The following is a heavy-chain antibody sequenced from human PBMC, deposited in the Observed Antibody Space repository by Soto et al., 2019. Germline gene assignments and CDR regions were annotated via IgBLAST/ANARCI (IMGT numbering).Heavy chain of an antibody. CDR1: GFPFSSYW. D-gene: IGHD3-16*01. V-gene: IGHV3-74*01. J-gene: IGHJ6*02. Sequence: EVQLVESGGGLVQPGGSLRLSCAASGFPFSSYWMHWVGQGPGEGLVWVSRIMSDGSGTTYADSVKGRFTISRDNAKNTLYLQMNSLRAEDTAVYHCARSRGSGGVEYNMDVWGQGTTVTVSS. CDR3: ARSRGSGGVEYNMDV. CDR2: IMSDGSGT.